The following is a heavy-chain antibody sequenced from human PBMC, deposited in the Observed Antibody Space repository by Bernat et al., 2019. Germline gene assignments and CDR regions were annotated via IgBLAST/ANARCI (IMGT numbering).Heavy chain of an antibody. V-gene: IGHV4-39*01. J-gene: IGHJ4*02. Sequence: QLQLQESGPGLVKPSETLSLTCTVSGGSISSSSYYWGWIRQPPGKGLEWIGSIYYSGSTYYNPSLKSRVTISVDTSKNQFSLKLSSVTAADTAVYYCARHKVQRPFRAVAGTFFDYWGQGTLVTVSS. CDR1: GGSISSSSYY. CDR2: IYYSGST. D-gene: IGHD6-19*01. CDR3: ARHKVQRPFRAVAGTFFDY.